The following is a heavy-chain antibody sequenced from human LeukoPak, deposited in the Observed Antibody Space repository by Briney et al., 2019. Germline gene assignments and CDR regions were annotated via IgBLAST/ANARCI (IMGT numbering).Heavy chain of an antibody. V-gene: IGHV3-30*03. CDR3: ARGSGGYSGYGDAFDI. CDR1: GFTFSRHG. CDR2: ISYDGSNK. Sequence: GGSLRLSCAASGFTFSRHGMHWVRQAPGKGLEWVAVISYDGSNKYYVDSVKGRFTISRDNAKNSLYLQMNSLRAEDTAVYYCARGSGGYSGYGDAFDIWGQGTMVTVSS. J-gene: IGHJ3*02. D-gene: IGHD5-12*01.